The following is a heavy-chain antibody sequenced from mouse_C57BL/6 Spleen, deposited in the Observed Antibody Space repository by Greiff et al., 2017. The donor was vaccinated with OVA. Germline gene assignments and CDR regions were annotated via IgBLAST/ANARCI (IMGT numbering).Heavy chain of an antibody. V-gene: IGHV1-80*01. CDR3: ARGHYYGFDY. CDR1: GYAFSSYW. CDR2: IYPGDGDT. D-gene: IGHD1-1*01. J-gene: IGHJ2*01. Sequence: VQVVESGAELVKPGASVKISCKASGYAFSSYWMNWVKQRPGKGLEWIGQIYPGDGDTNYNGKFKGKATLTADKSSSTAYMQLSSLTSEDSAVYFCARGHYYGFDYWGQGTTLTVSS.